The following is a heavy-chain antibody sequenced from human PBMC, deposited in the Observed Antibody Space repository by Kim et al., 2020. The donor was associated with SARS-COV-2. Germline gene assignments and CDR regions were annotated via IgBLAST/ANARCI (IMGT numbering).Heavy chain of an antibody. CDR1: GFTFSSYA. D-gene: IGHD3-22*01. V-gene: IGHV3-30*04. CDR2: ISYDGSNK. Sequence: GGSLRLSCAASGFTFSSYAMHWVRQAPGKGLEWVAVISYDGSNKYYADSVKGRFTISRDNSKNTLYLQMNSLRAEDTAVYYCAREWGLRHYYDSSGYYYVGWFDPWGQGTLVTVSS. CDR3: AREWGLRHYYDSSGYYYVGWFDP. J-gene: IGHJ5*02.